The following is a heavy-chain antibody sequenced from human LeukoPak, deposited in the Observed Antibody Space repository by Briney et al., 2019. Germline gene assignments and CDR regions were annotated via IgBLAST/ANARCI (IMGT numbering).Heavy chain of an antibody. CDR1: VYTGTIYG. CDR3: AREWAAAGSDY. V-gene: IGHV1-18*01. CDR2: ISAYNGNT. J-gene: IGHJ4*02. D-gene: IGHD6-13*01. Sequence: ASGKVSCKSSVYTGTIYGISWVRHAPGQGLGWMGWISAYNGNTNYAQKLQGRVTTTTDTATSTAYMGLRSLRSDDTAVYYCAREWAAAGSDYWGQGTLVTVSS.